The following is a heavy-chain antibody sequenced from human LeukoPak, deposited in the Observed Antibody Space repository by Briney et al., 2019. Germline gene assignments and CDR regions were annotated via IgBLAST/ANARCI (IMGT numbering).Heavy chain of an antibody. Sequence: PGGSLRLSCAASGFTFSSYWMSWVRQAPGKGLEWVANIKQDGSEKYYVDSVKGRFTISRDNAKNSLYLQMNSLRAEDTAVYYCARDFQLLWFGEYYFDYWGQGTLVTVTS. CDR2: IKQDGSEK. V-gene: IGHV3-7*01. CDR3: ARDFQLLWFGEYYFDY. J-gene: IGHJ4*02. CDR1: GFTFSSYW. D-gene: IGHD3-10*01.